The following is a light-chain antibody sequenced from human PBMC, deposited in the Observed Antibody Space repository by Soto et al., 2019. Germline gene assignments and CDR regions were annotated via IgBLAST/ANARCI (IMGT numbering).Light chain of an antibody. CDR2: KAS. CDR3: QQHNSYPWT. J-gene: IGKJ1*01. CDR1: QSISSW. Sequence: SKVTRSPSTXSASPGDRVSIAWRESQSISSWLDWYQQKPGKQXNXXLYKASSSQSGAQSRLSGSGSAKEFNINISIIQPDDFLTYHCQQHNSYPWTFGEGTKV. V-gene: IGKV1-5*03.